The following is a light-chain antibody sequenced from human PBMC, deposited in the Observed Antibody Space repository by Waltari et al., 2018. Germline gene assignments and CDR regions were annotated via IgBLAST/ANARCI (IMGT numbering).Light chain of an antibody. V-gene: IGLV3-19*01. CDR3: YSRDSSGNHL. J-gene: IGLJ3*02. CDR1: RLTSQL. Sequence: SFELAPGPAVFVALGPEGRIKCQGDRLTSQLAIWYRPKPGQAPVLFICDKSNRPSGIPDRFSGSSSGNTASLTITGAQAEDEADYYCYSRDSSGNHLFGGGTKLTVL. CDR2: DKS.